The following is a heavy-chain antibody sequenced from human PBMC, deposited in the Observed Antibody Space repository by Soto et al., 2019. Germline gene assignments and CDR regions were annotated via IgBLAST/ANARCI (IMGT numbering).Heavy chain of an antibody. CDR3: ARDPRNLGLDP. CDR1: GGSISSYY. V-gene: IGHV4-59*04. Sequence: PSETLSLTCTVSGGSISSYYWSWIRQPPGKGLEWIGYIYHSGSTYYNPSLKSRFTISRDNAKNTLYLQMNSLRAEDTAVYYCARDPRNLGLDPWGLGTLVTVSS. J-gene: IGHJ5*02. CDR2: IYHSGST. D-gene: IGHD4-4*01.